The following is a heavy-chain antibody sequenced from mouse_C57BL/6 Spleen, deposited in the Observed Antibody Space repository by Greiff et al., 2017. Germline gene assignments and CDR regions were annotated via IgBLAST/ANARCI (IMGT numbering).Heavy chain of an antibody. D-gene: IGHD1-1*01. CDR3: ARYAYYGSSYAMDY. J-gene: IGHJ4*01. V-gene: IGHV1-78*01. Sequence: LQESDAELVKPGASVKISCKVSGYTFTDHTIHWMKQRPEQGLEWIGYIYPRDGSTKYNEKFKGKATLTADKSSSTAYMQLNSLTSEDSAVYFCARYAYYGSSYAMDYWGQGTSVTVSS. CDR2: IYPRDGST. CDR1: GYTFTDHT.